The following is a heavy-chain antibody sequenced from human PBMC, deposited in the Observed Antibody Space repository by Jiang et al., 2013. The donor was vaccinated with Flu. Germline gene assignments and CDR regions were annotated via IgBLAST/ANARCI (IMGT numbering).Heavy chain of an antibody. CDR1: GYIFTRFA. J-gene: IGHJ4*02. D-gene: IGHD2-15*01. CDR2: INTNTGNP. V-gene: IGHV7-4-1*02. Sequence: SVKVSCKASGYIFTRFAMNWVRQAPGQGLEWMGWINTNTGNPTYAQGFTGRFVFSLDTSVSTAYLQISSLKAEDTAVYYCARDWGWWRFDYWGQGTLVTVSS. CDR3: ARDWGWWRFDY.